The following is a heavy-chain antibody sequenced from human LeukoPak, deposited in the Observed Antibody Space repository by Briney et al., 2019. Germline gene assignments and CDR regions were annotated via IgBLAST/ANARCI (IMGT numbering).Heavy chain of an antibody. CDR1: GYTFTGYY. Sequence: ASVKVSCKASGYTFTGYYMHWVRQAPGQGLEWMGWINPNSGGTNYAQKFQGRVTMTRDTSISTAYMELSRLRSDDTAVYYCARVDYGDYETVYFDYWGQGTLVTVSS. D-gene: IGHD4-17*01. J-gene: IGHJ4*02. V-gene: IGHV1-2*02. CDR3: ARVDYGDYETVYFDY. CDR2: INPNSGGT.